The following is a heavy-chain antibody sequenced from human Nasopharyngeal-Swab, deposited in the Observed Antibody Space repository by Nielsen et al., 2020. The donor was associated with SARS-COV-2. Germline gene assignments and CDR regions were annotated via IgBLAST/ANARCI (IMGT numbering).Heavy chain of an antibody. CDR1: GFTFSSYW. Sequence: GESLKISCAASGFTFSSYWMSWVRQAPGKGLEWVANIKQDGSEKYYVDSVKGRFTISRDNAKNSLYLQMNSLRAEDTAVYYCARVEKWLLRTYYYYYYMDVWGKGTTVTVSS. J-gene: IGHJ6*03. CDR3: ARVEKWLLRTYYYYYYMDV. CDR2: IKQDGSEK. V-gene: IGHV3-7*03. D-gene: IGHD2-21*02.